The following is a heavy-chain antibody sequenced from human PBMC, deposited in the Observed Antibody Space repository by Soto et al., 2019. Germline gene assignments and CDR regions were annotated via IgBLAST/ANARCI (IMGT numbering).Heavy chain of an antibody. CDR2: IYYSGST. D-gene: IGHD3-16*02. CDR3: ASANYYVWGSYRYAYADY. CDR1: GGSISSGGYY. J-gene: IGHJ4*02. V-gene: IGHV4-31*03. Sequence: PSETLSLTSNVSGGSISSGGYYWGWIRQHPGKGLEWIGYIYYSGSTYYNPSLKSRVTISVDTSKNQFSLKLSSVTAADTAVYYCASANYYVWGSYRYAYADYWGQGTLVTVSS.